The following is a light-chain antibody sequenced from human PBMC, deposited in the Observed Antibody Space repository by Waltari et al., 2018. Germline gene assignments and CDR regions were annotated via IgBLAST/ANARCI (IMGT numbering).Light chain of an antibody. CDR1: SSDVGGNYY. Sequence: QSALSQPASVSGSPGQSITISCPGASSDVGGNYYVSWYQQHPGKAPTHIIRDVNNRPSGVSNRCSGSKSGNTGSLTISGLQAEDEADYYCSSYSTRSSLILFGEGTKVTVL. CDR3: SSYSTRSSLIL. J-gene: IGLJ2*01. CDR2: DVN. V-gene: IGLV2-14*03.